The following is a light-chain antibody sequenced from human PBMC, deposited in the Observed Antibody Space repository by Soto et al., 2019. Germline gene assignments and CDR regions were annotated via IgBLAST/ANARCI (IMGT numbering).Light chain of an antibody. CDR1: NIGTKS. Sequence: SYELTQPPSVSVAPGQTARLTCGGDNIGTKSVHWYQQKPGQAPVLVVYDDSCRPSGIPERFSGSNSWTTATLTISRVEAGDEADYYCQVWDSSSDHYVFGTGTKVTVL. V-gene: IGLV3-21*02. CDR2: DDS. CDR3: QVWDSSSDHYV. J-gene: IGLJ1*01.